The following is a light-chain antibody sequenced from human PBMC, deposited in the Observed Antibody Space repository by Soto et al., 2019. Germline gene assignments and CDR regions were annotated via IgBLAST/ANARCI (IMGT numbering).Light chain of an antibody. V-gene: IGKV3-20*01. Sequence: EIVFTQSPGTLSLSPGERATLSCRASQSVTNSYLAWYQQKPGQAPRLLIYGASSRATGIPDRFSGSGSGTDFTLTISRLEPEDFAVYYCQQYGSSPLTFGGGTKVDIK. CDR1: QSVTNSY. CDR2: GAS. J-gene: IGKJ4*01. CDR3: QQYGSSPLT.